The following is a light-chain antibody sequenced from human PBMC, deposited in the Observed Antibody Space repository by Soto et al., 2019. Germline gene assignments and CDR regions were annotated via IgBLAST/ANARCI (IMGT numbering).Light chain of an antibody. CDR2: KAS. CDR3: QHYYTYPYT. J-gene: IGKJ2*01. V-gene: IGKV1-5*03. CDR1: QSITNW. Sequence: DIQMTQSPSTLSASVGDSVTITCRASQSITNWLAWYQQKAGKAPKLLIYKASILESGVPSRFSGSGSGTEFTLTISSLQPDDFATYYCQHYYTYPYTFGQGTKVEIK.